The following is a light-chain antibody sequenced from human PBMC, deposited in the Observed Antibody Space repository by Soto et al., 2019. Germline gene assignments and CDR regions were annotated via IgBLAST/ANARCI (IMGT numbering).Light chain of an antibody. V-gene: IGKV1-5*03. Sequence: DIQMTQSPSTLSASVGDRVTITCRASQSISSWLAWYQQKPGKAPKLLIYKASSLESGVPSRFSGSGSGTEFTLTISSLQPEDFAVYYCQQYGSSLLTFGGGTKVEIK. CDR1: QSISSW. J-gene: IGKJ4*01. CDR3: QQYGSSLLT. CDR2: KAS.